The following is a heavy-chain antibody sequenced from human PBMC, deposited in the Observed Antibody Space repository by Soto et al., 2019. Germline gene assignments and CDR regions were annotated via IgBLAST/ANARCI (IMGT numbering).Heavy chain of an antibody. CDR3: ARDEYISAY. Sequence: QVQLVESGGGLVQPGGSLRLSCAASGFTFSDFYMTWIRQAPGTGLEWIAYIGSGGSPIYYADSVRGRFTISWDNSKKSLYLQMNTLRADDTAMYFCARDEYISAYWGQGTLVTVSS. CDR1: GFTFSDFY. J-gene: IGHJ4*02. D-gene: IGHD6-19*01. V-gene: IGHV3-11*01. CDR2: IGSGGSPI.